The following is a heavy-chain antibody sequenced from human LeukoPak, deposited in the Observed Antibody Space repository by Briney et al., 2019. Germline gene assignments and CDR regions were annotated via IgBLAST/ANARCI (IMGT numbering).Heavy chain of an antibody. CDR3: AREREDTYYYDSSGYYYFDY. CDR2: ISSSSSYI. V-gene: IGHV3-21*01. J-gene: IGHJ4*02. D-gene: IGHD3-22*01. CDR1: GFTFSSYS. Sequence: GGSLRLSCAASGFTFSSYSMNWVRQAPGKGLEWVSSISSSSSYIYYADSVKGRFTISRDNAKNSLYLQMNSLRAEDTAVYYCAREREDTYYYDSSGYYYFDYWGQRTLVTVSS.